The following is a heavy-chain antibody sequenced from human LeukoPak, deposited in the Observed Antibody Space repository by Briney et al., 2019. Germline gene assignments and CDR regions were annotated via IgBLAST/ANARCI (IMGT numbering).Heavy chain of an antibody. J-gene: IGHJ4*02. CDR2: IWYDGSNK. D-gene: IGHD6-19*01. Sequence: GGSLRLSCAASGFTFSSYGMHWVRQAPGKGLEWVSTIWYDGSNKYYADYVKGRFIISKDNSKNTLYLQMNSLRAEDTAVYYCARDPGHSGWYGDYWGQGTLVTVSS. CDR3: ARDPGHSGWYGDY. CDR1: GFTFSSYG. V-gene: IGHV3-33*01.